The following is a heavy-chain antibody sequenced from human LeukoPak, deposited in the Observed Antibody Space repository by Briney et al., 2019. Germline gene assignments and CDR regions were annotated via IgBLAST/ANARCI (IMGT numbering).Heavy chain of an antibody. V-gene: IGHV1-69*06. CDR3: AREGGYSYGYYFDY. CDR1: GYTFTSYY. Sequence: SVKVSCKASGYTFTSYYMHWVRQAPGQGLEWMGGIIPIFGTANYAQKFQGRVTITADKSTSTAYMELSSLRSEDTAVYYCAREGGYSYGYYFDYWGQGTLVTVSS. D-gene: IGHD5-18*01. J-gene: IGHJ4*02. CDR2: IIPIFGTA.